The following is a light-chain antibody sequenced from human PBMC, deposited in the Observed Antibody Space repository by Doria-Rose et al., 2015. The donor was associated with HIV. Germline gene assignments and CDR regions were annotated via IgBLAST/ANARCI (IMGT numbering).Light chain of an antibody. J-gene: IGKJ1*01. CDR1: QSFTSTY. CDR2: DGS. Sequence: TQSPGTLSLSPGERATLSCRASQSFTSTYLAWYQQKPGQAPSLLIYDGSTRATGIPDRFSASGSGTDFTLTINRLEPEDFALYYCRQYGTSWTFGQGTKVEI. CDR3: RQYGTSWT. V-gene: IGKV3-20*01.